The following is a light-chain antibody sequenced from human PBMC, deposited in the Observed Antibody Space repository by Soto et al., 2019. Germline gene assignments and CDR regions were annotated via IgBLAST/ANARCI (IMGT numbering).Light chain of an antibody. Sequence: EIVLTQSPATLSLSPGERATLSCKASQSVSESLAWYQQKPGQAPRLLIYDVSYRATGIPVRFSGSGSGTDFTLTISSLEPEDFATYYCQQTSNWITFGQGTRLEIK. CDR2: DVS. CDR1: QSVSES. J-gene: IGKJ5*01. CDR3: QQTSNWIT. V-gene: IGKV3-11*01.